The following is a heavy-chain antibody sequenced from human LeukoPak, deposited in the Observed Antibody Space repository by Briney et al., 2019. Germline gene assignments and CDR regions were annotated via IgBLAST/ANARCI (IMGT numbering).Heavy chain of an antibody. CDR2: IKQDGSER. D-gene: IGHD2-2*03. J-gene: IGHJ5*02. Sequence: GGSLRLSCAASGFTFSSYWMTWVRQAPGKGLEWVANIKQDGSERYYVDSVKGRFTVSRDNAETSLSLQMNSLRAEDTAVYYCARDGGDCSSTSCYPNWFDPWGQGTLVTVSS. V-gene: IGHV3-7*01. CDR1: GFTFSSYW. CDR3: ARDGGDCSSTSCYPNWFDP.